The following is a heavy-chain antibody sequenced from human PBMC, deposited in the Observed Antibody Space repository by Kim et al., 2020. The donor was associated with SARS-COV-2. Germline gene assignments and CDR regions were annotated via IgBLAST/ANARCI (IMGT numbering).Heavy chain of an antibody. V-gene: IGHV3-72*01. CDR3: LNSNGDY. Sequence: GGSLRLSCAASGFTFSDHHMDWVRQAPGKGLEWVGRTGNKANSYTTQYAASVKGRFTISRDDSKNSLYLQMNSLKTEDTAVYYCLNSNGDYWGQGTLVTVSS. CDR1: GFTFSDHH. J-gene: IGHJ4*02. D-gene: IGHD4-4*01. CDR2: TGNKANSYTT.